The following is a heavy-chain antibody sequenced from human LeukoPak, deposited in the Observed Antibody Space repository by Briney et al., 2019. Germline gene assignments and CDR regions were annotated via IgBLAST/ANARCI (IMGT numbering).Heavy chain of an antibody. CDR2: IYYSGST. Sequence: SQTLSLTCTVSGGSISSGDYYWSWIRQPPGKGLEWIGYIYYSGSTYYYPSLKSRVTISVDTSKNQFSLKLSSVTAADTAVYYCAREGTGIAAATRRFDPWGQGALVTVSS. D-gene: IGHD6-13*01. V-gene: IGHV4-30-4*01. CDR1: GGSISSGDYY. CDR3: AREGTGIAAATRRFDP. J-gene: IGHJ5*02.